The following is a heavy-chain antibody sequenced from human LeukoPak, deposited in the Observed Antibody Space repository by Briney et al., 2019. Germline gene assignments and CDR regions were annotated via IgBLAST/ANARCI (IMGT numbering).Heavy chain of an antibody. CDR3: ARNGFCSSTSCAPRSYYYGMDV. D-gene: IGHD2-2*01. CDR1: GFTFSSYG. Sequence: PGGSLRLSCAASGFTFSSYGMHWVRQAPGKGLEWVAVISYDGSNKYYADSVKGRFTISRDNSKNTLYLQMNSLRAEDTAVYYCARNGFCSSTSCAPRSYYYGMDVWGQGTTVTVS. CDR2: ISYDGSNK. J-gene: IGHJ6*02. V-gene: IGHV3-30*03.